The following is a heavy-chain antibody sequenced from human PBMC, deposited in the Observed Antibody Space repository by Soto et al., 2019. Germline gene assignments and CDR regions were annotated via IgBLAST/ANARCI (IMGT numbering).Heavy chain of an antibody. CDR2: ISYDGSNK. CDR3: VRDGGLTLTKGSYGMDV. J-gene: IGHJ6*02. Sequence: QVQLVESGGGVVQPGRSLRLSCAASGFTFSSYAMHWVRQAPGKGLEWVAVISYDGSNKYYADSVKGQFTISRDNSKNTLYLQMNSLRAEDTAVYYCVRDGGLTLTKGSYGMDVWGQGTTVTVSS. D-gene: IGHD4-17*01. CDR1: GFTFSSYA. V-gene: IGHV3-30-3*01.